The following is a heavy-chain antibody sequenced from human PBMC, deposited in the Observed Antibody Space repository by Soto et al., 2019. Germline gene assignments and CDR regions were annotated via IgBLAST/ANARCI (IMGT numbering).Heavy chain of an antibody. J-gene: IGHJ4*02. D-gene: IGHD1-1*01. CDR2: IKSKKDGGAR. V-gene: IGHV3-15*01. CDR1: GFMFSSAW. Sequence: EVQVVESGGDLVEPGGSLRLSCETSGFMFSSAWMSWVRHAPGKGLEWVARIKSKKDGGARDYAAPVNGRFSISRDDSKSTVYLQMNSLRAEDTALYYCVEGWNDFWGQGTLVTVSS. CDR3: VEGWNDF.